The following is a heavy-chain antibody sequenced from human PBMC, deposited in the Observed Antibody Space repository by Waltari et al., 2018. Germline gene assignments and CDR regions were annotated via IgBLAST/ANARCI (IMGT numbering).Heavy chain of an antibody. CDR2: IYYSGST. CDR3: ARVTYGDYLYYYYYMDV. V-gene: IGHV4-30-4*08. J-gene: IGHJ6*03. D-gene: IGHD4-17*01. Sequence: QGQLQESGPGLVKPSQTLSLTCTVSGGSISSGDYYWSWIRQPPGKGLEWIGYIYYSGSTYYNPSLKSRVTISVDTSKNQFSLKLSSVTAADTAVYYCARVTYGDYLYYYYYMDVWGKGTTVTVSS. CDR1: GGSISSGDYY.